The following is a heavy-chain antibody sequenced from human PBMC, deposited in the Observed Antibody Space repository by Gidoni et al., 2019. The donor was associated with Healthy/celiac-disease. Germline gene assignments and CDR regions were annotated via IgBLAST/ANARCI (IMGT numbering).Heavy chain of an antibody. CDR2: INHSGST. CDR3: ARGQQTMISRRGKYFQH. CDR1: GGSFSGYY. D-gene: IGHD3-22*01. V-gene: IGHV4-34*01. J-gene: IGHJ1*01. Sequence: QVQLQQWGAGLLKPSETLSLTCAVYGGSFSGYYWSWIRQPPGKGLEWIGEINHSGSTNYNPSLKSRVTISVDTSKNQFSLKLSSVTAADTAVYYCARGQQTMISRRGKYFQHWGQGTLVTVSS.